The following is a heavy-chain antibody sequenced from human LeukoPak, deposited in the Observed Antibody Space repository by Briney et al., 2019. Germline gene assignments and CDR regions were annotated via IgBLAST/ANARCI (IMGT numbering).Heavy chain of an antibody. Sequence: SQTLSLTCAISGDSVSSNSAAWTWIRQSPSRGLEWLGRTYYRSKWYNDYAVSVKDRIIINADTAKNEFPLHLNSVTPEDTAVYYCARCLHDKGCLGYFDYWGQGTLVTVS. CDR1: GDSVSSNSAA. V-gene: IGHV6-1*01. J-gene: IGHJ4*02. CDR2: TYYRSKWYN. D-gene: IGHD4/OR15-4a*01. CDR3: ARCLHDKGCLGYFDY.